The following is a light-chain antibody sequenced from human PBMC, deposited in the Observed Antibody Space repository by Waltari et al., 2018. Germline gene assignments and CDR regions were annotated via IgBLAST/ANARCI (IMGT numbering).Light chain of an antibody. J-gene: IGLJ2*01. CDR2: FDN. CDR3: QVLDDSSDRYVV. Sequence: SYVRTQQPSVSVAPGQTARMTWGASNTGRKSENRYQQKPGQPPVLVIYFDNARPSGIPERFSGSNSGNTATLTISRVEAWDEADYYCQVLDDSSDRYVVFGGGTKLTVL. CDR1: NTGRKS. V-gene: IGLV3-21*04.